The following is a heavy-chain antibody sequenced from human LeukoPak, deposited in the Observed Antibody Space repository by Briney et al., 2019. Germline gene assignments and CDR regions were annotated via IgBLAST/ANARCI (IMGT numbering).Heavy chain of an antibody. CDR1: GYSFTNYA. V-gene: IGHV7-4-1*02. J-gene: IGHJ4*02. CDR2: INTNTGNP. D-gene: IGHD2-15*01. Sequence: GASVKVSCKASGYSFTNYALHWVREAPGQGREWMGWINTNTGNPAYAQGLTGRFVFSLDTSVSTAYLQISSLKAEDTAVYYCAIWYCSGGRCYSNARTFDYWGQGTRVSVSS. CDR3: AIWYCSGGRCYSNARTFDY.